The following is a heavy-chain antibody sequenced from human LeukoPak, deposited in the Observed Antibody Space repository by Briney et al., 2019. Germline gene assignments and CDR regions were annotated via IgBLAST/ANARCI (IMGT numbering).Heavy chain of an antibody. Sequence: PSQTLSLTCTVSGGSISSGDYYWSWIRQPPGTGLEWIGYIYYSGSTYYNPSLKSRVTISVDTSKNQFSLKLSSVTAADTAVYYCARVVAQGEDYFDYWGQGTLVTVSS. V-gene: IGHV4-30-4*08. D-gene: IGHD2-15*01. J-gene: IGHJ4*02. CDR1: GGSISSGDYY. CDR3: ARVVAQGEDYFDY. CDR2: IYYSGST.